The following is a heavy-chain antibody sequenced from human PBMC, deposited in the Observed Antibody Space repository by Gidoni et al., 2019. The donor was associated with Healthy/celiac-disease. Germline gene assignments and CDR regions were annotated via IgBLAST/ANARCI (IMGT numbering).Heavy chain of an antibody. D-gene: IGHD3-9*01. J-gene: IGHJ6*02. CDR2: IYYLGST. Sequence: QLQLQESGPGLVKPSETLSLTCTVSGGSISSSSSYWGWIRQPPGRGLEWIGSIYYLGSTYYNPSLKSRVTISVDTSKNQFSLKLSSVTAADTAVYYCARDYDILTGPYYYYGMDVWGQGTTVTVSS. V-gene: IGHV4-39*07. CDR1: GGSISSSSSY. CDR3: ARDYDILTGPYYYYGMDV.